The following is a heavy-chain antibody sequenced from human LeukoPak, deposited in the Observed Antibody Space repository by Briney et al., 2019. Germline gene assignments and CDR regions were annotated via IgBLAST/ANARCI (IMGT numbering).Heavy chain of an antibody. CDR2: INPSGGST. CDR3: ARGLEGYSYGYSEFDY. J-gene: IGHJ4*02. Sequence: ASVKVSCKASGYTFTSYYMHWVRQAPGQGLEWMGIINPSGGSTSYAQKFQGRVTMTRDTSKNQFSLRLSSVTAADTAVYYCARGLEGYSYGYSEFDYWGQGALVTVSS. CDR1: GYTFTSYY. D-gene: IGHD5-18*01. V-gene: IGHV1-46*01.